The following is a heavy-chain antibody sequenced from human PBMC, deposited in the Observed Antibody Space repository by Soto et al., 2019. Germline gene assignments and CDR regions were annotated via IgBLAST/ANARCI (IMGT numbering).Heavy chain of an antibody. V-gene: IGHV5-10-1*01. J-gene: IGHJ6*02. CDR2: IDPSDSYT. CDR1: GYSSTSYW. CDR3: AFEASAAATYYYYGMDV. D-gene: IGHD6-13*01. Sequence: PGASLKISCTGSGYSSTSYWISWVRQMPGKGLEWMGRIDPSDSYTNYSPSFQGHVTISADKSISTAYLQWSSLKASDTAMYYCAFEASAAATYYYYGMDVWGQGTTVTVSS.